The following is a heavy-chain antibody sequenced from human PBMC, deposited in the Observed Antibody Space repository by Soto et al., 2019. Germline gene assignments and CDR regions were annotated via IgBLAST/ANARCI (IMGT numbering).Heavy chain of an antibody. CDR1: GFTVSSNY. CDR2: IYSGGNT. CDR3: AREAEYDLWSGPGWFDP. Sequence: GGSLRLSCAASGFTVSSNYMSWVRQAPGKGLEWVSVIYSGGNTVYADSVKGRFTISRDNSKNTLYLQMNSLKAEDTGVYSCAREAEYDLWSGPGWFDPWGQGTLVTVSS. V-gene: IGHV3-66*01. J-gene: IGHJ5*02. D-gene: IGHD3-3*01.